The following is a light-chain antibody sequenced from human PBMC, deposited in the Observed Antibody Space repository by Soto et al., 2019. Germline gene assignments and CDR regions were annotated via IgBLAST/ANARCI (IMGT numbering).Light chain of an antibody. CDR1: SRDVGGYNF. CDR3: SLYTSISTYV. V-gene: IGLV2-14*01. J-gene: IGLJ1*01. Sequence: QSALTQPASVSGSPGQSITISCTGTSRDVGGYNFVSWYQQHPDKAPKLMIYDVTNRPSGVSNRFSGSKSGNTASLTISGLQADDEADYYCSLYTSISTYVFGTGTKLIVL. CDR2: DVT.